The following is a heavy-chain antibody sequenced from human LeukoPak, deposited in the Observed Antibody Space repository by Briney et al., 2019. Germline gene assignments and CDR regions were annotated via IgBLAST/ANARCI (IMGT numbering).Heavy chain of an antibody. CDR2: INPSGGST. CDR1: GYTFTNYN. J-gene: IGHJ4*02. D-gene: IGHD5-18*01. Sequence: GASVKVPCKASGYTFTNYNIHWVQQAPGQGLEWMGIINPSGGSTSYAQKFQGRVTMTRDTSTSTVYMELSSLRSEDTAVYYCARYIYGYLHYWGQGTLVTVSS. V-gene: IGHV1-46*01. CDR3: ARYIYGYLHY.